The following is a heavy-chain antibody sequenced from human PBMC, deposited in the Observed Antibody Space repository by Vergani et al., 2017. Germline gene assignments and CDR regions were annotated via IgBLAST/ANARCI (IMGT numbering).Heavy chain of an antibody. CDR2: IYTSGST. D-gene: IGHD6-19*01. CDR3: ARVKYSSGWYGFDY. CDR1: GGSISSGSYY. Sequence: QVQLQESGPGLVKPSQTLSLTCTVSGGSISSGSYYWSWIRQPAGKGLEWIGRIYTSGSTNYNPSLKSRVTISVDTSKNQFSLKLSSVTAADTAVYYCARVKYSSGWYGFDYWGQGTLVTVSS. J-gene: IGHJ4*02. V-gene: IGHV4-61*02.